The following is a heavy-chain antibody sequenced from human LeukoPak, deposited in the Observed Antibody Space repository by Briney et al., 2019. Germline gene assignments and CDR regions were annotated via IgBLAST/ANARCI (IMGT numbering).Heavy chain of an antibody. CDR3: AKLAERDILTGYYQFDY. J-gene: IGHJ4*02. Sequence: GGSLRLSCAASGFTFSSYAMSWVRQAPGKGLEWVSAISGSGGSTYYADSVKGRFTISRDNSKNTLYLQMNSLRAEDTAVYYGAKLAERDILTGYYQFDYWGQGTLVTVSS. CDR2: ISGSGGST. CDR1: GFTFSSYA. D-gene: IGHD3-9*01. V-gene: IGHV3-23*01.